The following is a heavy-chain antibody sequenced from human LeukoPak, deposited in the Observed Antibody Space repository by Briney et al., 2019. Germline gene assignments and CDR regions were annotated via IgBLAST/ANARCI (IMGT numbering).Heavy chain of an antibody. CDR2: ISGYNGEI. V-gene: IGHV1-18*01. Sequence: ASVEASCKTSGYTFTSYGISWVRQAPGQGLEWMGWISGYNGEINYSQKMQGRITVTIDTSTTTAYMDLRSLTSDDTAVYYCARRSQCSRTSCSKGGGFDIWGQGTMVIVS. D-gene: IGHD2-2*01. J-gene: IGHJ3*02. CDR3: ARRSQCSRTSCSKGGGFDI. CDR1: GYTFTSYG.